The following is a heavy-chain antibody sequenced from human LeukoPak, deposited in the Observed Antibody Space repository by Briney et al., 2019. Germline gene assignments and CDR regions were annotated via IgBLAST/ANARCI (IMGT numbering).Heavy chain of an antibody. CDR1: GFTFSSYG. Sequence: GRSLRLSCAASGFTFSSYGMGWVRQAPGKRLEWVSSIFGSRDSISYANSVKGRFTISRDNAENSLYLQMDSLRVEDTAVYYCTRGMDHINYAWFDPWGQGTLVIVSS. D-gene: IGHD4-11*01. V-gene: IGHV3-21*06. CDR3: TRGMDHINYAWFDP. CDR2: IFGSRDSI. J-gene: IGHJ5*02.